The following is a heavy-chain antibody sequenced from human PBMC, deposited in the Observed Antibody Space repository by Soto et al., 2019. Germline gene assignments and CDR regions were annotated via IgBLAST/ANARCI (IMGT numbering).Heavy chain of an antibody. CDR3: AATRVEYGSGVSWFTYGMDI. V-gene: IGHV3-23*01. D-gene: IGHD3-10*01. CDR2: LDGAGGST. CDR1: GFTFSDFA. J-gene: IGHJ6*02. Sequence: PGGSLSLSCLASGFTFSDFAMTWVRHVPGRGLEWVASLDGAGGSTYYAESVRGRFSISRDNSQNTLFLQVKRLTVDDTAIYYCAATRVEYGSGVSWFTYGMDIWGQGTTVTVSS.